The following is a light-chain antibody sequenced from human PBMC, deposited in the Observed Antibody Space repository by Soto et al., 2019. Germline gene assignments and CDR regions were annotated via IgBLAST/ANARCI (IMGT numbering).Light chain of an antibody. CDR1: QSISRF. V-gene: IGKV1-5*01. CDR3: QQYNTYSWT. J-gene: IGKJ1*01. Sequence: DIPMTQSPSTLSASVGERVTISCRANQSISRFLAWYQQKPGKAPKLLIYDASSLESGVPSKFRGSGSGTEFTLTISDLQPDDFATYYCQQYNTYSWTFGQGTKVEMK. CDR2: DAS.